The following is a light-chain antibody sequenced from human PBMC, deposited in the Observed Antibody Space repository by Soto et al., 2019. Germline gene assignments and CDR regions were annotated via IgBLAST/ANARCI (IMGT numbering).Light chain of an antibody. CDR2: GTS. J-gene: IGKJ1*01. CDR3: QQYGSSCWT. V-gene: IGKV3-20*01. Sequence: EVVLTQSPGTLSLSPGERATLSCRASQSVSSSYLAWYQQKPGQAPRLLIYGTSSRATGIPDRFSGSGSGTDFTLTISRLEPEEFAVYYCQQYGSSCWTFGQGTK. CDR1: QSVSSSY.